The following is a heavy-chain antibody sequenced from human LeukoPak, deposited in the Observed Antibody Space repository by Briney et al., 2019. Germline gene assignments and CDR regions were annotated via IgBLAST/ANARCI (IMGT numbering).Heavy chain of an antibody. Sequence: GESLKISCKASGYTFTHQWIGWVRPESGRGLEWMGIIYPRDSDTRYSPSFQGHVSISADTSINTAYLEWSRLEASDTAIYYCARHSDVIGAIWGQGTLVTVSS. J-gene: IGHJ4*02. CDR3: ARHSDVIGAI. V-gene: IGHV5-51*01. CDR1: GYTFTHQW. CDR2: IYPRDSDT. D-gene: IGHD3-10*01.